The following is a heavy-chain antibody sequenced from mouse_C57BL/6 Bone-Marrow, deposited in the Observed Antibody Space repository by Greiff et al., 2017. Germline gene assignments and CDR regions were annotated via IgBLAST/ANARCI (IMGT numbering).Heavy chain of an antibody. V-gene: IGHV1-69*01. J-gene: IGHJ3*01. D-gene: IGHD2-2*01. CDR3: ARLAIYYGNDAWFAY. Sequence: VQLQQPGAELVMPGASVKLSCKASGYTFTSYWMHWVKQRPGQGLEWIGEIDPSDSYTNYNQKFKGKSTLTVDKSSSTAYMQLSSLTSEDSAVYYCARLAIYYGNDAWFAYWGQGTLVTVSA. CDR1: GYTFTSYW. CDR2: IDPSDSYT.